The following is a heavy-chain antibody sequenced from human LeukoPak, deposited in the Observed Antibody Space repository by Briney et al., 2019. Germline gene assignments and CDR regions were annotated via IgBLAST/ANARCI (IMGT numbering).Heavy chain of an antibody. CDR3: GRGGRVGAIDY. D-gene: IGHD1-26*01. V-gene: IGHV4-59*01. CDR1: GGSISSYY. Sequence: SETLSLTCTVSGGSISSYYWSWIRQPPGKGLEWIGYIYYSGSTNYNPSLKSRVTISVDTSKNQFSLKLSSVTAADTAVYYCGRGGRVGAIDYWGQGTLSPSPQ. J-gene: IGHJ4*02. CDR2: IYYSGST.